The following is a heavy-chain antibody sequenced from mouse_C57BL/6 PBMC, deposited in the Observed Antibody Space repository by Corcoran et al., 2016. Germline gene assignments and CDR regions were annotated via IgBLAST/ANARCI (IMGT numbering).Heavy chain of an antibody. Sequence: QIQLVQSGPELKKPGETVKISCKASGYTFTTYGMSWVKQAPGKGLKWMGWINTYSGVPTYADDFKGRFAFSLETSASTAHLQINNLKNEDTATYFCARSRDGSAWFAYWGQGTLVTVSA. CDR3: ARSRDGSAWFAY. CDR1: GYTFTTYG. V-gene: IGHV9-3*01. CDR2: INTYSGVP. J-gene: IGHJ3*01. D-gene: IGHD2-3*01.